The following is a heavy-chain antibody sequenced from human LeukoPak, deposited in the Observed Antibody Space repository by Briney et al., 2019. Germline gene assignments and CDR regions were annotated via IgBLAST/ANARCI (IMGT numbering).Heavy chain of an antibody. V-gene: IGHV3-48*03. J-gene: IGHJ4*02. CDR1: GFTFSSYE. CDR2: ISSSGSTK. CDR3: ARRRTTVTTSLDY. Sequence: GGSLRLSCAASGFTFSSYEMNWVRQAPGKGLEWVSYISSSGSTKYYADSVKGRFTISRDNAKNSLYLQMNSLRAEDTAVYYCARRRTTVTTSLDYWGQGTLVTVSS. D-gene: IGHD4-17*01.